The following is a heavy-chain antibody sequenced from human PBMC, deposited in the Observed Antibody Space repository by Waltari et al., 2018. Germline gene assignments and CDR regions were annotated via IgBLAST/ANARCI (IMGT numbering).Heavy chain of an antibody. CDR1: GGSISSYY. J-gene: IGHJ3*02. Sequence: QVQLQESGPGLVKPSATLSLTCTVSGGSISSYYWSWIRQPPGKGLEWIGYIYYSGSTNYNPSLKSRVTISVDTSKNQFSLKLSSVTAADTAVYYCARDPSGSYYHAFDIWGQGTMVTVSS. CDR3: ARDPSGSYYHAFDI. V-gene: IGHV4-59*01. CDR2: IYYSGST. D-gene: IGHD1-26*01.